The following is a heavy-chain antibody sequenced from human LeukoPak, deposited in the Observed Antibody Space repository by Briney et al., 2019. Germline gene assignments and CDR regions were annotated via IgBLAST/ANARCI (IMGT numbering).Heavy chain of an antibody. CDR1: GGSISSGGYY. Sequence: PSETLSLTCTVSGGSISSGGYYWSWIRQHPGKGLEWIGYIYYSGSTYYNPSLKSRVTISVDTSKSQFSLKLSSVTAADTAVYYCARGDYYDSSGYYHYWGQGTLVTVSS. V-gene: IGHV4-31*03. CDR2: IYYSGST. J-gene: IGHJ4*02. CDR3: ARGDYYDSSGYYHY. D-gene: IGHD3-22*01.